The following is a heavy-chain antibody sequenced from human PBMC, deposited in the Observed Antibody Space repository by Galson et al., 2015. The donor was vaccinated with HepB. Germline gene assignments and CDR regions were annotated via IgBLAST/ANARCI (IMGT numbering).Heavy chain of an antibody. V-gene: IGHV3-30*19. CDR2: ISYDGSYQ. Sequence: SLRLSCAASGFTFSNYGMYWVRQAPGKGLEWMAVISYDGSYQYYADSVKGRFTISRDNSKNTLYLQMNSLGGEDTAVYFCAREVTLTSNWYYYGMDVWGHGTTVIVSS. CDR3: AREVTLTSNWYYYGMDV. D-gene: IGHD6-13*01. J-gene: IGHJ6*02. CDR1: GFTFSNYG.